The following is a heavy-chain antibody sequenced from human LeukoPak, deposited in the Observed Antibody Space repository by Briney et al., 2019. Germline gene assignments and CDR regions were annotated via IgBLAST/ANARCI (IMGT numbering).Heavy chain of an antibody. D-gene: IGHD6-19*01. J-gene: IGHJ4*02. Sequence: GGSLRLSCAASGFTVSSNYMSWVRQAPGKGLEWVSVIYSGGSTYYADSVKGRFTISRDNSKNTLYLQMNSLRAEDTAVYYCAKENAVQYYFDYWGQGTLVTVSS. CDR2: IYSGGST. V-gene: IGHV3-66*01. CDR1: GFTVSSNY. CDR3: AKENAVQYYFDY.